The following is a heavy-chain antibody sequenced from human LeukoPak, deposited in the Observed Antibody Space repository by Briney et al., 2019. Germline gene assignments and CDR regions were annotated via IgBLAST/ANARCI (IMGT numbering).Heavy chain of an antibody. D-gene: IGHD7-27*01. J-gene: IGHJ4*02. Sequence: SETLSLTCSVSGYSISSAYYWGWIRQPPGKGLEWIGTMYHSGSTNYNPSLKSRVTISVDTSKNQFSLKLSSVTAADTTVYFCARGFRGDNFDYWGQGTLVTVSS. CDR2: MYHSGST. CDR1: GYSISSAYY. V-gene: IGHV4-38-2*02. CDR3: ARGFRGDNFDY.